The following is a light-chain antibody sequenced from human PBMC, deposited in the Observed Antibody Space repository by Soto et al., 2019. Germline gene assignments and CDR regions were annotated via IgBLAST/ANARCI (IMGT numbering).Light chain of an antibody. J-gene: IGKJ2*01. CDR2: GAS. CDR1: QSVSSSY. Sequence: EIVLTQSPGTLSLSPGERATLSCRASQSVSSSYLAWYQQKPGQAPRLLIYGASSRATGIPDRFSGSGSGAVCTLTSSRLEPEDCAVYYCQQYGSSPYTFGQGTKLEIK. CDR3: QQYGSSPYT. V-gene: IGKV3-20*01.